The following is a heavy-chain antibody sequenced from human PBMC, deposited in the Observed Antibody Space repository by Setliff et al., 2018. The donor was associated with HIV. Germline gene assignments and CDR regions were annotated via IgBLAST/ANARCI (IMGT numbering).Heavy chain of an antibody. J-gene: IGHJ4*02. CDR2: IYPEDSDA. V-gene: IGHV5-51*01. CDR1: GYSFTTYW. CDR3: VRDIGFNLYDH. D-gene: IGHD2-2*02. Sequence: SGESLKISCQASGYSFTTYWIGWVRQMPGKGLEWVGIIYPEDSDARYSPSFQGQVTISADTSTNTAYLQWNSLKASDTAIYYCVRDIGFNLYDHWGQGTLVTVSS.